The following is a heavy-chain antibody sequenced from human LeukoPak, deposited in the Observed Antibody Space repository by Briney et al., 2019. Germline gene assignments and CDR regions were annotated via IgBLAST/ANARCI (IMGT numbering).Heavy chain of an antibody. V-gene: IGHV4-4*07. J-gene: IGHJ5*02. CDR2: IYTSGRT. Sequence: PSETLSLTCTVSGGSMSNYHWTWIRQPAGKGLEWIGRIYTSGRTNYNPSLKSRVTMSLDTSKNQFSVKLSSVTAADTAVYYCARISNYYDSSGYHNWFDPWGQGTLVTVSS. CDR3: ARISNYYDSSGYHNWFDP. CDR1: GGSMSNYH. D-gene: IGHD3-22*01.